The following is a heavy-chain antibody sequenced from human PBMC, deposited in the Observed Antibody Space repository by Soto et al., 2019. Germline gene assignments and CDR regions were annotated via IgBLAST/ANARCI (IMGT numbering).Heavy chain of an antibody. D-gene: IGHD1-26*01. CDR3: AREGDSGSYYGAYYYYYGMDV. V-gene: IGHV1-69*13. Sequence: SVKVSCKASGGTFISSAISWVRQAPGQGLEWMGGIIPNFGTANYAQKFQGRVTITADESTSTAYMELSSLRSEDTAVYYCAREGDSGSYYGAYYYYYGMDVWGQRTTVTVSS. J-gene: IGHJ6*02. CDR1: GGTFISSA. CDR2: IIPNFGTA.